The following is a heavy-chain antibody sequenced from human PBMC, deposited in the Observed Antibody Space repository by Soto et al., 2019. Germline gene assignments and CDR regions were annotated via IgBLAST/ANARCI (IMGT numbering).Heavy chain of an antibody. V-gene: IGHV3-21*01. CDR1: GFTFSSYS. Sequence: EVQLVESGGGLVKPGGSLRLSCAASGFTFSSYSMNWVRQAPGKGLEWVSSISSSSSYIYYADSVKGRFTISRDNAKNSLYLQMNSLRAEDTALYYCARVREQANAFDISGQGTMVTVSS. CDR3: ARVREQANAFDI. CDR2: ISSSSSYI. J-gene: IGHJ3*02. D-gene: IGHD1-26*01.